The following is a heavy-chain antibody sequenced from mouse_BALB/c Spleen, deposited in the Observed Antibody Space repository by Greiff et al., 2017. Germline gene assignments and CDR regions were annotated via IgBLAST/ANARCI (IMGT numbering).Heavy chain of an antibody. CDR2: ILPGSGST. CDR1: GYTFSSYW. J-gene: IGHJ2*01. CDR3: ARGGTTVVATPDY. V-gene: IGHV1-9*01. Sequence: QVQLQQSGAELMKPGASVKISCKATGYTFSSYWIAWVKQRPGHGLEWIGEILPGSGSTNYNEKFKGKATFTADTSSNTAYMQLSSLTSEDSAVYYCARGGTTVVATPDYWGQGTTLTVSS. D-gene: IGHD1-1*01.